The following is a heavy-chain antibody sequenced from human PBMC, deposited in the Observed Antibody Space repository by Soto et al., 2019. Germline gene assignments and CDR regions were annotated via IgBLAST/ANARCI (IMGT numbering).Heavy chain of an antibody. D-gene: IGHD3-9*01. V-gene: IGHV3-23*01. CDR3: AKDPSTGSADL. CDR1: GFIFDSFA. CDR2: IDREGVST. J-gene: IGHJ5*02. Sequence: GSLRHSCAASGFIFDSFAMNWVRQAPGKGLEWVSTIDREGVSTHYADSLKGRFSISRDNSKNTLYLQMNSLRAEDTAVYYCAKDPSTGSADLWGLGTLVTVSS.